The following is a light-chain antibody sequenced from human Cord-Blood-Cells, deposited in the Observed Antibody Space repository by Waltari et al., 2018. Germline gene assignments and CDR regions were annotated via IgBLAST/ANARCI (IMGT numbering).Light chain of an antibody. CDR2: WAS. V-gene: IGKV4-1*01. J-gene: IGKJ3*01. Sequence: DIVMTQSPDSLAGSLAERATINCKSSQSVLYSSNNKNYLAWYQQKPGQPPKLLIYWASTRESGVPDRFSGSGSGTDFTLTISSLQAEDVAVYYCQQYYSTPLFTFGPGTKVDIK. CDR1: QSVLYSSNNKNY. CDR3: QQYYSTPLFT.